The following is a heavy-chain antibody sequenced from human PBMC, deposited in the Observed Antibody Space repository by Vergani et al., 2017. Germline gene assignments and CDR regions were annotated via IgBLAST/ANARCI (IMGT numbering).Heavy chain of an antibody. CDR2: IYPGDSDP. V-gene: IGHV5-51*01. CDR3: ERIEYCSGGSSLGCWFDP. D-gene: IGHD2-15*01. CDR1: GYSFTSYW. Sequence: EVQLVQSGAEVKKPGESLKISCKGSGYSFTSYWIGWVRQMPGKGLEWMGIIYPGDSDPRYSPSFQGQVTISADKAISTAYLQWSSLKASDTAMYYCERIEYCSGGSSLGCWFDPWGQGTLVTVAS. J-gene: IGHJ5*02.